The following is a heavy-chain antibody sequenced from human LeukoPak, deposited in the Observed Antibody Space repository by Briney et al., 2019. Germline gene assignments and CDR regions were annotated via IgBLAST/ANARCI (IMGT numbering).Heavy chain of an antibody. CDR2: IWYGGSNK. CDR1: GFTFSSYG. J-gene: IGHJ4*02. CDR3: AKDQTSFGVVTSPFDY. Sequence: GGSLRLSCAASGFTFSSYGMHWVRQAPGKGLEWVAVIWYGGSNKYYADSVKGRFTISRDNSKNTLYLQMNSLRAEDTAVYYCAKDQTSFGVVTSPFDYWGQGTLVTVSS. D-gene: IGHD3-3*01. V-gene: IGHV3-30*02.